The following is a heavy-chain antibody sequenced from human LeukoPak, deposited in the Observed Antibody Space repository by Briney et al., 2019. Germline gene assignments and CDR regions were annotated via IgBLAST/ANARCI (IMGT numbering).Heavy chain of an antibody. V-gene: IGHV3-23*01. CDR1: GFTFSSYG. J-gene: IGHJ1*01. D-gene: IGHD6-19*01. CDR3: AKDAHSSGWYSAEYFQH. CDR2: ISGSGGST. Sequence: PGGSLRLSCAASGFTFSSYGMSWVRQAPGKGLEWVSAISGSGGSTYYADSVKGRFTISRDNSKNTLYLQMNSLRAEDTAVYYCAKDAHSSGWYSAEYFQHWGQGTLVTVSS.